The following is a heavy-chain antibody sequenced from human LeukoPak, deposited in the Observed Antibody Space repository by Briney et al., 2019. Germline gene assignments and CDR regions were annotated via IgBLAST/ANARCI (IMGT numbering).Heavy chain of an antibody. J-gene: IGHJ3*02. V-gene: IGHV4-39*01. CDR1: GGXISNTIYY. D-gene: IGHD4-17*01. CDR2: IYYTGST. Sequence: SETLSLTCTVSGGXISNTIYYWGWIRQPPGKGLEWLGTIYYTGSTYYNPSLKSRVTISVDTSKNQFSLKLNSVTAADTAVYYCARHGYGDYVVAFDIWGQGTMVTVSS. CDR3: ARHGYGDYVVAFDI.